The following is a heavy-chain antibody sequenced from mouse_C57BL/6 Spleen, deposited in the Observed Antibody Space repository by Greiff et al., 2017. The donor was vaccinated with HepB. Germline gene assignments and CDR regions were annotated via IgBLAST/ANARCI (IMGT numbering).Heavy chain of an antibody. D-gene: IGHD2-1*01. V-gene: IGHV5-4*01. Sequence: EVQVVESGGGLVKPGGSLKLSCAASGFTFSSYAMSWVRQTPEKRLEWVATISDGGSYTYYPDNVKGRFTISRDNAKNNLYLQMSHLKSEDTAMYYCARDHYYGNYWYFDVWGTGTTVTVSS. CDR2: ISDGGSYT. J-gene: IGHJ1*03. CDR3: ARDHYYGNYWYFDV. CDR1: GFTFSSYA.